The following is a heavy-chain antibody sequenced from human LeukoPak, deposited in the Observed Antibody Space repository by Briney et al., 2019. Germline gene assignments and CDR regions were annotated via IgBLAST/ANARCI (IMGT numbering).Heavy chain of an antibody. CDR1: GGSISSYY. V-gene: IGHV4-59*12. Sequence: SETLSLTCTVSGGSISSYYWSWIRQPPGKGLEWIGYIYYSGSTNYNPSLKSRVTISVDTSKNQLSLRLSSATAADTAVYYCARYHQGFDDYWGQGTLVTVSA. D-gene: IGHD3-9*01. CDR2: IYYSGST. CDR3: ARYHQGFDDY. J-gene: IGHJ4*02.